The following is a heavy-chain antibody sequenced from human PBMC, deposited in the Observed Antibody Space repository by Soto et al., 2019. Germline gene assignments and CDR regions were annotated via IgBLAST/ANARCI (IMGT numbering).Heavy chain of an antibody. J-gene: IGHJ4*02. CDR1: GFTFRSYG. CDR2: VSHDDSNR. D-gene: IGHD5-12*01. V-gene: IGHV3-30*18. CDR3: AKIGKELWLREGSDC. Sequence: GGSLRLSCVVSGFTFRSYGLHWFRQAPGRGLEWVAVVSHDDSNRYYADSVKGRFTISRDDSRDTLYLQMSSLRLEDTAVYYCAKIGKELWLREGSDCWGQGTLVTVSS.